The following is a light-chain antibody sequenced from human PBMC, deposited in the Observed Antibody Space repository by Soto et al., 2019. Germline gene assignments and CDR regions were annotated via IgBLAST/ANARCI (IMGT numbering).Light chain of an antibody. Sequence: QSALTQPASVSGPPGQSITISCTGTSRDVGGYNYVSWHQQHPGKAPKVIITEVSNRPSGVSNRFSGSKSGNTASLTISGLQAEDEADYYCSSYISSSTFVVFGGGTKVTVL. CDR3: SSYISSSTFVV. CDR1: SRDVGGYNY. J-gene: IGLJ2*01. V-gene: IGLV2-14*01. CDR2: EVS.